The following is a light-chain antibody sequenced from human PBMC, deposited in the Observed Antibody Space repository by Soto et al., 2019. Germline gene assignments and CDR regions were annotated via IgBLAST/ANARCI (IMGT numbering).Light chain of an antibody. V-gene: IGKV3-20*01. Sequence: EVVLTQSPGSLSLSPGEGVTLSCRASQSISSNYLAWYQQKPGQAPRLLIYGAYKRGTGISDRFTGGGSGTDFTLTISRLEPEDFGVYFCQQYDTPPPMYTFGQGTKVDIK. J-gene: IGKJ2*01. CDR1: QSISSNY. CDR2: GAY. CDR3: QQYDTPPPMYT.